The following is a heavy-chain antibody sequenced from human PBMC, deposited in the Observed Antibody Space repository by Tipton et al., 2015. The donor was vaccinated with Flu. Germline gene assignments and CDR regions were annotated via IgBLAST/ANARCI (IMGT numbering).Heavy chain of an antibody. J-gene: IGHJ4*02. CDR3: VRTKDGYTLSNFVY. Sequence: TLSLTCIISGGSISSSSFYWGWIRQSPGKGLEWIGSFYYDVGTYYNPSLNSRVTISVDESKNQFSLRLTSVTAADTAVYYCVRTKDGYTLSNFVYWGQGTLVTVSP. CDR2: FYYDVGT. CDR1: GGSISSSSFY. D-gene: IGHD5-24*01. V-gene: IGHV4-39*07.